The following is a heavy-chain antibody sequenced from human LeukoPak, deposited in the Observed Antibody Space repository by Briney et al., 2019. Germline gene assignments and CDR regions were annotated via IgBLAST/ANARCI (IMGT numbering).Heavy chain of an antibody. V-gene: IGHV3-74*03. CDR2: IRPEGTTT. CDR1: GFTFSTYW. Sequence: GGSLRLSCAASGFTFSTYWMHWVRQARGKGVVWVARIRPEGTTTAYADSVKGRFTISRDNAKNTLFLQMNSLSAEDTAVYYCARDLDWILFDYWGQGTLVTVSS. J-gene: IGHJ4*02. D-gene: IGHD3-9*01. CDR3: ARDLDWILFDY.